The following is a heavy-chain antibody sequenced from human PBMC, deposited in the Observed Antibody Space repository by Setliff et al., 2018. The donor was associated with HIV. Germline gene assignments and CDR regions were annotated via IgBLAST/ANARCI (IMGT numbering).Heavy chain of an antibody. D-gene: IGHD3-22*01. CDR1: GYTFTTYA. CDR2: MNPNSGNT. Sequence: ASVKVSCKASGYTFTTYAISWVRQAPGQGLEWMGWMNPNSGNTDYAQKFQGRVTMTRNTSISTAYMELSSLRSEDTAVYYCARGGPLYYYDSSGYSGHDAFDIWGQGTMVTVSS. V-gene: IGHV1-8*02. J-gene: IGHJ3*02. CDR3: ARGGPLYYYDSSGYSGHDAFDI.